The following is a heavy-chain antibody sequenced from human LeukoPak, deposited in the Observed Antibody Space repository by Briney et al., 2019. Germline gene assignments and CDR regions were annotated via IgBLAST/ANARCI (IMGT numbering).Heavy chain of an antibody. Sequence: PLSFTCTVSGGSISSGSYYGCWIRQPAGKGLVGIGLIYTGGSTNYNPSLKRRVTISLDTSKDQFSLKLISLTAADTAVYYCARDTMVRGVTQPYYYYYMDVWGKGTTVTISS. CDR1: GGSISSGSYY. D-gene: IGHD3-10*01. CDR3: ARDTMVRGVTQPYYYYYMDV. CDR2: IYTGGST. V-gene: IGHV4-61*02. J-gene: IGHJ6*03.